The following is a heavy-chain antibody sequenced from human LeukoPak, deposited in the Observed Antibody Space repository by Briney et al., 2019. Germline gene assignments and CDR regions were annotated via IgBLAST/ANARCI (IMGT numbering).Heavy chain of an antibody. CDR2: IRYDGSNK. V-gene: IGHV3-30*02. D-gene: IGHD5-24*01. Sequence: PGGSLRLPCAASGFTSSDYYMCWIRQAPGKGLEWVAFIRYDGSNKYYADSVKGRFTISRDNSKNTLYLQMNSLRAEDTAVYYCAKDREMATIIDYWGQGTLVTVSS. CDR3: AKDREMATIIDY. CDR1: GFTSSDYY. J-gene: IGHJ4*02.